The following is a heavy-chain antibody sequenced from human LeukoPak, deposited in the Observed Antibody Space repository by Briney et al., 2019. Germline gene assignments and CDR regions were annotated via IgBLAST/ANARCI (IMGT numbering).Heavy chain of an antibody. D-gene: IGHD2-2*02. Sequence: ASVKVSCKASGGIFSSYVISWVRQAPGQGLEWMGGIIPIFGTANYAQKFQGRVTITADESTSTAYMELSSLRSEDTAVYYCASSRPFECSSTSCYMGYYYYMDVWGKGTTVTVSS. V-gene: IGHV1-69*01. J-gene: IGHJ6*03. CDR1: GGIFSSYV. CDR3: ASSRPFECSSTSCYMGYYYYMDV. CDR2: IIPIFGTA.